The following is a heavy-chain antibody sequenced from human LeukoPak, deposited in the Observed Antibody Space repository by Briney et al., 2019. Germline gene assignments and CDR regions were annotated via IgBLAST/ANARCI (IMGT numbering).Heavy chain of an antibody. J-gene: IGHJ6*03. Sequence: VASVRVSYKPSVYNFNLYDLAWVRQATGQGREWVGWMSPNSGQTGYAQRFQGRVTMNWSTSRVTAYMDLNSLRSDDTAVYYCARLNFGELPPNLHFYDYMDVWGKGTTVTVSS. CDR3: ARLNFGELPPNLHFYDYMDV. V-gene: IGHV1-8*01. CDR1: VYNFNLYD. CDR2: MSPNSGQT. D-gene: IGHD3-16*01.